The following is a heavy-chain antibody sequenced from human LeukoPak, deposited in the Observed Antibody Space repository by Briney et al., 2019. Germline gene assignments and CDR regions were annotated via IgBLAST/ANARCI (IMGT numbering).Heavy chain of an antibody. CDR2: IRYDGSNK. D-gene: IGHD3-3*01. CDR3: AKEDEWHSPRAGMDV. CDR1: GFTFSSYG. Sequence: GGSLRLSCAASGFTFSSYGMHWVRQAPGKGLEWVAFIRYDGSNKYYADSVKGRFTISRDNSKNTLYLQMNSLRAEDTAVYYCAKEDEWHSPRAGMDVWGKGTTVTVSS. J-gene: IGHJ6*03. V-gene: IGHV3-30*02.